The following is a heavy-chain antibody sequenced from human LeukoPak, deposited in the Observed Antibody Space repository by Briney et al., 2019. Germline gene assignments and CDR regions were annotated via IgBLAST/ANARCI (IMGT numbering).Heavy chain of an antibody. D-gene: IGHD6-19*01. CDR1: GFTFSSYE. CDR3: ARGSSGWYKGVDY. V-gene: IGHV3-48*03. Sequence: GGSLRLSCAASGFTFSSYEMNWVRQAPGKGLEWVSYISSSGSTIYYADSVKGRFTISRDNAKNSLYLQMNSLRAGDTAVYYCARGSSGWYKGVDYWGQGTLVTVSS. J-gene: IGHJ4*02. CDR2: ISSSGSTI.